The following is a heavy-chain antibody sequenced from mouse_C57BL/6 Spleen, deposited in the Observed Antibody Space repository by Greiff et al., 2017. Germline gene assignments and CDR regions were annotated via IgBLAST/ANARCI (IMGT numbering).Heavy chain of an antibody. J-gene: IGHJ1*03. Sequence: DVKLVQSGGGLVKPGASLKLSCAASGFTFSSYTMSWVRQTPEKRLEWVATISGGGGNTYYPDSVKGRSTFSVDNASNTPYMQMSSLRSEDTALYYCARQRGDYWYFDDWGTGTTVTVSS. V-gene: IGHV5-9*01. CDR2: ISGGGGNT. D-gene: IGHD2-13*01. CDR1: GFTFSSYT. CDR3: ARQRGDYWYFDD.